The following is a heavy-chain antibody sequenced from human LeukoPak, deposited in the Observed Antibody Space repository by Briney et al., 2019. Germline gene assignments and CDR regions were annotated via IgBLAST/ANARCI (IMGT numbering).Heavy chain of an antibody. CDR1: GFTFSNVW. Sequence: GGSLRLSCAASGFTFSNVWMTWVRQAPGKGLECVGRVKSRDVGRTTDYAAPVKGRFTISRDDSKNTVYLQVISLQTEDTAVYYCTTDFLQGYSSSWGQGTLVTVSS. CDR3: TTDFLQGYSSS. CDR2: VKSRDVGRTT. V-gene: IGHV3-15*01. J-gene: IGHJ5*02. D-gene: IGHD5-12*01.